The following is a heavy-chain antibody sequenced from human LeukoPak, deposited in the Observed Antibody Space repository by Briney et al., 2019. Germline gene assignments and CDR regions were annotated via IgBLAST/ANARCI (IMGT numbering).Heavy chain of an antibody. V-gene: IGHV4-59*08. CDR3: AATQRGYTYGYLHFQH. J-gene: IGHJ1*01. Sequence: PSETLSLTCTVSGGSISSYYWSWIRQPPGKGLEWIGYIYYSGSTNYNPSLKSRVTISVDTSKNQFSLKLSSVTAADTAVYYCAATQRGYTYGYLHFQHWGQGTLVTVSS. D-gene: IGHD5-18*01. CDR1: GGSISSYY. CDR2: IYYSGST.